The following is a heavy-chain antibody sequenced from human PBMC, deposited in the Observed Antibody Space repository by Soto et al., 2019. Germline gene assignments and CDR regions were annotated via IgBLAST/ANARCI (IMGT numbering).Heavy chain of an antibody. CDR1: GFTFSSYA. D-gene: IGHD3-22*01. CDR2: ISGSGGST. CDR3: AKASNLPRYYYDSSGYYWFDP. V-gene: IGHV3-23*01. J-gene: IGHJ5*02. Sequence: GGSLRLSCAASGFTFSSYAMSWVRQAPGEGLEWVSAISGSGGSTYYADPVKGRFTISRDNSKNTLYLQMNSLRAEDTAVYYCAKASNLPRYYYDSSGYYWFDPWGQGTLVTVS.